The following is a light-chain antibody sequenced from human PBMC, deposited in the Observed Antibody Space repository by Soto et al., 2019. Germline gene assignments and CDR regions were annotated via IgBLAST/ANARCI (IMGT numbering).Light chain of an antibody. CDR2: DAS. V-gene: IGKV3-11*01. J-gene: IGKJ1*01. CDR3: QQYSSYSWT. CDR1: QSISNF. Sequence: EIVLTQSPATLSLSPGERATLSCRASQSISNFLAWYQQKPGQAPRLLIYDASKRATDIPDRFIGSGSGTDFTLTISSLEPEDFAVYYCQQYSSYSWTFGQGTKVEFK.